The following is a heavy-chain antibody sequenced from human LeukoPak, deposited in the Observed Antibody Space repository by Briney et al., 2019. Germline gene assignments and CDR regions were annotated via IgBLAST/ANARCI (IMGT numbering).Heavy chain of an antibody. J-gene: IGHJ4*02. V-gene: IGHV3-48*02. D-gene: IGHD4-23*01. CDR3: AIRDYGGDPVFDY. CDR2: ISSRSSTI. CDR1: GITFSSYS. Sequence: GGSLRLSCVASGITFSSYSMNWVRQAPGKGLEWVSYISSRSSTIYYADSVKGPFTISRDNAKISLYLQMNSLRDEDTAVYYCAIRDYGGDPVFDYWGQGTLVTVSS.